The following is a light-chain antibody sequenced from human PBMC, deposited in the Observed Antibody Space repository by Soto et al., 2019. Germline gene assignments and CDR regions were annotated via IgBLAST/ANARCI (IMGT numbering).Light chain of an antibody. CDR1: SSDVGGYKY. J-gene: IGLJ1*01. V-gene: IGLV2-14*01. CDR3: SSYTTSSIV. CDR2: EVS. Sequence: QSVLTQPASVSGSPGQSITLSCTGTSSDVGGYKYVSWYQHHPGTAPKLMIYEVSNRPSGVSNRFSGSKSGNTASLTISGLQAEDEADYYCSSYTTSSIVFGTGTKVTVL.